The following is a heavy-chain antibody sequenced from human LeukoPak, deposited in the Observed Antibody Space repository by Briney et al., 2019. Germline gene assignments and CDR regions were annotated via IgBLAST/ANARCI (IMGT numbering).Heavy chain of an antibody. Sequence: SETLSLTCIVSGGSISSYFWSWIRQPAGKGLEWIGRIYSSGSTNYNPSLKSRVTISVDTSKNQFSLKLTSLTAADTAVYYCAKLPTGFPNWFDPWGQGTLVTVSS. CDR1: GGSISSYF. D-gene: IGHD4-23*01. CDR2: IYSSGST. J-gene: IGHJ5*02. V-gene: IGHV4-4*07. CDR3: AKLPTGFPNWFDP.